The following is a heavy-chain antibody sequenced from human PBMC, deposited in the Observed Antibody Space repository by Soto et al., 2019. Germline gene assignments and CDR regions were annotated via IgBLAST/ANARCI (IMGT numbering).Heavy chain of an antibody. V-gene: IGHV4-34*01. J-gene: IGHJ4*02. CDR1: GGSFSGYY. D-gene: IGHD5-12*01. CDR3: ARGRSGYPNSYAMNDY. Sequence: SETLSLTCAVYGGSFSGYYWSWIRQPPGKGLEWIGEINHSGSTNYNPSLKSRVTLAVDTSKNQFSLKLSSVTAADTAVYYCARGRSGYPNSYAMNDYWGQGTLVTVSS. CDR2: INHSGST.